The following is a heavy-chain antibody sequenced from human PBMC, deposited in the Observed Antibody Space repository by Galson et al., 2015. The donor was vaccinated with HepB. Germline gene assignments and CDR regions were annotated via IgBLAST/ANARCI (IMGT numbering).Heavy chain of an antibody. Sequence: SVKVSCKASGYTFTSYYMHWVRQAPGQGLEWMGIINPSGGSTSYAQKLQGRVTMTRDTSTSTVYMELSSLRSEDTAVYYCARDVKIEYSGSYSPYYYYGMDVWGQGTTVTVSS. V-gene: IGHV1-46*04. D-gene: IGHD1-26*01. J-gene: IGHJ6*02. CDR2: INPSGGST. CDR1: GYTFTSYY. CDR3: ARDVKIEYSGSYSPYYYYGMDV.